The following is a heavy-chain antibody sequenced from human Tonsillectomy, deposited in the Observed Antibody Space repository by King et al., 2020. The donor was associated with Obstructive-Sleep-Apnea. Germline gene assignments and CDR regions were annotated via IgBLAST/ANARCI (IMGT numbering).Heavy chain of an antibody. CDR3: AKGQRVILTGHAFDI. V-gene: IGHV3-9*01. D-gene: IGHD3-9*01. Sequence: VQLVESGGGLVQPGRSLRLSCAASGFIFDDYAMHWVRQAPGKGLEWVSGISWNSGSIGYADSVKGRFTISRDNAKNFLYLQMNSLRAEDTALYYCAKGQRVILTGHAFDIWGQGTMVTVSS. J-gene: IGHJ3*02. CDR2: ISWNSGSI. CDR1: GFIFDDYA.